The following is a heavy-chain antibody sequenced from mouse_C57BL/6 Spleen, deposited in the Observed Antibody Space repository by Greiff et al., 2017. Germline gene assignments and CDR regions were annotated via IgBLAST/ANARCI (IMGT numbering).Heavy chain of an antibody. CDR3: ARRLDVGFNVWFVH. J-gene: IGHJ3*01. CDR1: GYTFTSYW. CDR2: IYPGSGST. Sequence: QVQLQQPGAELVKPGASVKMSCKASGYTFTSYWITWVKQRPGQGLEWIGDIYPGSGSTNYNEKFKSKATLTVDTSSSTAYMQLSSLTSEDSAVYNCARRLDVGFNVWFVHWGPGALGTVSA. D-gene: IGHD2-3*01. V-gene: IGHV1-55*01.